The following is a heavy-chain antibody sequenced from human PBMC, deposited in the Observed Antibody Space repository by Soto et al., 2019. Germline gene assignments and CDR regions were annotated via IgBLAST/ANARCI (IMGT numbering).Heavy chain of an antibody. Sequence: PGGSLRLSCAASGFTFSSYGMHWVRQAPGKGLEWVAVISYDGGMTYYTDSVKGRFTISRDNSKNTLYLQMNSLRAEDTAVYYCAKSPYSMAGTYHFDAWGQGTLVTVSS. V-gene: IGHV3-30*18. D-gene: IGHD6-19*01. CDR3: AKSPYSMAGTYHFDA. J-gene: IGHJ4*02. CDR2: ISYDGGMT. CDR1: GFTFSSYG.